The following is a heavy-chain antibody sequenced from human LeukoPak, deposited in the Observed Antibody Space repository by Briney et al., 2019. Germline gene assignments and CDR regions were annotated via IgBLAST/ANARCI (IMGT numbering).Heavy chain of an antibody. D-gene: IGHD5-18*01. J-gene: IGHJ4*02. CDR3: ARQRYSYGSVDY. CDR2: IYPSDSET. V-gene: IGHV5-51*01. CDR1: GDSFSSFW. Sequence: GESLKISCKGSGDSFSSFWIGWVRQMPGKGLEWMGIIYPSDSETRYSPASQGQVTISVDKSISTAYLHWNSLKASDTAMYYCARQRYSYGSVDYWGQGTLVTVSS.